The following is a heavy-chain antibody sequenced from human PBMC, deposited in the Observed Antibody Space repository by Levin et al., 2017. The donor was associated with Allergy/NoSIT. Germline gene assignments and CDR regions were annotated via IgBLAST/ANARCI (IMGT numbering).Heavy chain of an antibody. Sequence: GESLKISCVASGFTFNTHGMQWARQAPGKGLEWVAFIRYDGTRQYYADSVKGRFSISRDNSKNTVYLQMSRLRAEDTAVYYCARDYCSTTSCYDSWGQGTLVTASS. CDR3: ARDYCSTTSCYDS. D-gene: IGHD2-2*01. CDR1: GFTFNTHG. V-gene: IGHV3-30*02. CDR2: IRYDGTRQ. J-gene: IGHJ4*02.